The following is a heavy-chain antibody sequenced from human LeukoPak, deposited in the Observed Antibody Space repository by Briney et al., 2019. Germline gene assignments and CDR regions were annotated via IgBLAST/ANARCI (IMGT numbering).Heavy chain of an antibody. D-gene: IGHD6-13*01. V-gene: IGHV3-11*01. CDR3: ARSSSWYISFDY. Sequence: GGSQRLSCAASGFTFSDYYMSWIRQAPGKGLEWVSYISSSGSTIYYADSVKGRFTISRDNAKNSLYLQMNSLRAEDTAVYYCARSSSWYISFDYWGQGTLVTVSS. CDR1: GFTFSDYY. CDR2: ISSSGSTI. J-gene: IGHJ4*02.